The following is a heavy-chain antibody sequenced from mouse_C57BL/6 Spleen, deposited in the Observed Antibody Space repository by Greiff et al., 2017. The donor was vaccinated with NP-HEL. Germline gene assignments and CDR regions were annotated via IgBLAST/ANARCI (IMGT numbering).Heavy chain of an antibody. CDR3: ARRGDYDGSWFAY. Sequence: VQLQQPGAELVRPGTSVKLSCKASGYTFTSYWMHWVKQRPGQGLEWIGVIDPSDSYTNYNQKFKGKATLTVDTSSSTAYMQLISLTSEDSAVFSCARRGDYDGSWFAYWGQGTLVTVSA. J-gene: IGHJ3*01. CDR2: IDPSDSYT. D-gene: IGHD2-4*01. CDR1: GYTFTSYW. V-gene: IGHV1-59*01.